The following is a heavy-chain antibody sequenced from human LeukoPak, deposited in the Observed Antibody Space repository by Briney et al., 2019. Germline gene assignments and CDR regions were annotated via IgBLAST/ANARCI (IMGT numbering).Heavy chain of an antibody. D-gene: IGHD1-26*01. J-gene: IGHJ6*03. CDR2: IYHSGST. CDR3: ARGSDYYYYYYMDV. V-gene: IGHV4-38-2*02. Sequence: SETLSLTCTVSGGSISSGYYWGWIRQPPGKGLEWIGSIYHSGSTYYNPSLKSRVTISVDTSKNQFSLKLSSVTAADTAVYYCARGSDYYYYYYMDVWGKGTTVTVSS. CDR1: GGSISSGYY.